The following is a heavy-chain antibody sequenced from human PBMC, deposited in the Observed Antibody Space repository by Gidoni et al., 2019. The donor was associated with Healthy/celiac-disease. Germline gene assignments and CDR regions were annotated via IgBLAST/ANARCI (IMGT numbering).Heavy chain of an antibody. CDR3: ARDVSSSSDY. Sequence: QVQLQESGPGLVKPSETLSLTRAVSGYSISSGYYWGWIRQPPGKGLEWIGSIYHSGSTYYNPSLKSRVTISVDTSKNQFSLKLSSVTAADTAVYYCARDVSSSSDYWGQGTLVTVSS. J-gene: IGHJ4*02. V-gene: IGHV4-38-2*02. D-gene: IGHD6-6*01. CDR1: GYSISSGYY. CDR2: IYHSGST.